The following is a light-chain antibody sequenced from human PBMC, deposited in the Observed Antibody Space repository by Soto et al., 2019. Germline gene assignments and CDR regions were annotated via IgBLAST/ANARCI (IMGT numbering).Light chain of an antibody. CDR3: VLYMGSGIGV. Sequence: QAVVTQEPSFSVSPGGTVTLTCGLSSGSVSTSYCPSWYQQTPGQAPRTLIYSTNTRSSGVPDRFSGSILGNKAALTITGAQADDESDYYCVLYMGSGIGVFGGGTKVTVL. J-gene: IGLJ2*01. CDR2: STN. V-gene: IGLV8-61*01. CDR1: SGSVSTSYC.